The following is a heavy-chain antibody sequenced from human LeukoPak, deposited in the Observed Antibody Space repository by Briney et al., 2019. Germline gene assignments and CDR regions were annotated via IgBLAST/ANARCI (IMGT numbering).Heavy chain of an antibody. CDR1: GTSISSGGYY. V-gene: IGHV4-31*03. CDR3: ARVIGPGSSIDY. D-gene: IGHD3-10*01. Sequence: TQTLSLTCTVSGTSISSGGYYWSWIRQHPGKGLECIAYIYHTGSTYYNPSLKSRVIISVDTSQNQFSLTLSSVTAADTAAYYCARVIGPGSSIDYWGQGTRSPSPQ. J-gene: IGHJ4*02. CDR2: IYHTGST.